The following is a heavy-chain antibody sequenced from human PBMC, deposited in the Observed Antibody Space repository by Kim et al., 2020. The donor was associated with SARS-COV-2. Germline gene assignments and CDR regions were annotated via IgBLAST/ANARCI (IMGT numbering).Heavy chain of an antibody. V-gene: IGHV4-4*02. D-gene: IGHD6-13*01. J-gene: IGHJ4*02. CDR1: GGSISSSNW. CDR2: IYHSGST. Sequence: SETLSLTCAVSGGSISSSNWWSWVRQPPGKGLEWIGEIYHSGSTNYNPSLKSRVTISVDKSKNQFSLKLSSVTAADTAVYYCASVCYSSSWYCFDYWGQGTLVTVSS. CDR3: ASVCYSSSWYCFDY.